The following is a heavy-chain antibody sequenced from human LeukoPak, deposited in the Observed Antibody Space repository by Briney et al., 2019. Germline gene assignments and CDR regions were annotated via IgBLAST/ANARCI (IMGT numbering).Heavy chain of an antibody. CDR3: ARLGYTKSSNYYYYYLDV. V-gene: IGHV4-34*01. D-gene: IGHD6-13*01. CDR1: GGSISSYY. Sequence: SETLSLTCTVSGGSISSYYWNWIRQPPGKGLEWIGEINQSGRTNYNSSLKSRVTISADMSKNQFSLKLSSVTAADTAVYYCARLGYTKSSNYYYYYLDVWGKGTSVTVSS. CDR2: INQSGRT. J-gene: IGHJ6*03.